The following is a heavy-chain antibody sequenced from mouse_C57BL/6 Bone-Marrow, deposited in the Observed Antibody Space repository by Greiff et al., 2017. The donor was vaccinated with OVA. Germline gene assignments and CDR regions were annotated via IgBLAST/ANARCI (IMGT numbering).Heavy chain of an antibody. CDR3: ARSIVHYFDY. V-gene: IGHV1-81*01. CDR1: GYTFTSYG. Sequence: QVHVKQSGAELARPGASVKLSCKASGYTFTSYGISWVKQRTGQGLEWIGEIYPRSGNTYYNEKFKGKATLTADKSTSTSYMELRSLTSEDSAVYFCARSIVHYFDYWGQGTTLTVSS. J-gene: IGHJ2*01. D-gene: IGHD2-12*01. CDR2: IYPRSGNT.